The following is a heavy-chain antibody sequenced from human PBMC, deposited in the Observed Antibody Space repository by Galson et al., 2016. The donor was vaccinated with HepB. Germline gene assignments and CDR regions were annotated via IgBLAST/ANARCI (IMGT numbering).Heavy chain of an antibody. CDR1: GLSVSSYY. V-gene: IGHV3-53*01. J-gene: IGHJ4*02. CDR2: IYTGGSA. CDR3: ARGGATRDFDY. Sequence: SLRLSCAASGLSVSSYYMNWVRLAPGKGLEWVSVIYTGGSASYADSVKGRFTISRDDSKNTVFLQMNSLRVEDTAVYYCARGGATRDFDYWGQGTLVTVSS. D-gene: IGHD1-1*01.